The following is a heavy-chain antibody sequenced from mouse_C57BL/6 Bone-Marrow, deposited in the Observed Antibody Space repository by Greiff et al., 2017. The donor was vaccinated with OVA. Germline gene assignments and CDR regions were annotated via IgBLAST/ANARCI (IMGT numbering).Heavy chain of an antibody. J-gene: IGHJ1*03. CDR2: INPNNGGT. V-gene: IGHV1-26*01. CDR1: GYTFTDYY. CDR3: ARDDGYWYFDV. D-gene: IGHD2-12*01. Sequence: EVQLQQSGPELVKPGASVKISCKASGYTFTDYYMNWVKQSHGKSLEWIGDINPNNGGTSYNQKFKGKATLTVDKSSSTAYMELRSLTSEDSAVYYCARDDGYWYFDVLGTGTTVTVSS.